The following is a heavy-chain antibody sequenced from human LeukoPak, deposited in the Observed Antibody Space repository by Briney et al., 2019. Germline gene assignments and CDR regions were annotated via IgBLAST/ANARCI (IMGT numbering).Heavy chain of an antibody. CDR3: TRVDGEVVVNYFYFDL. J-gene: IGHJ2*01. Sequence: PSETLSLTCTVSGGSISSHYWSWIRQPPGKGLEWIGYIYYSGSTNYNPSLKSRVTISVDTSKSQFSLKLGSVTAADTAVYYCTRVDGEVVVNYFYFDLWGRGTVVTVSS. V-gene: IGHV4-59*11. CDR1: GGSISSHY. CDR2: IYYSGST. D-gene: IGHD3-22*01.